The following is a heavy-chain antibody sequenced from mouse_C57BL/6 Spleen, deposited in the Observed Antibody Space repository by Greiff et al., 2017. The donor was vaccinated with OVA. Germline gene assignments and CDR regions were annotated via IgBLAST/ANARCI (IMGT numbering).Heavy chain of an antibody. V-gene: IGHV10-1*01. CDR2: IRSKSNNYAT. D-gene: IGHD5-2*01. CDR1: GFSFNTYA. CDR3: VRGISYSDWYFDV. Sequence: EVHLVESGGGLVQPKGSLKLSCAASGFSFNTYAMNWVRQAPGKGLEWVARIRSKSNNYATYYADSVKDRFTISRDDSESMLYLQMNNLKTEDTAMYYCVRGISYSDWYFDVWGTGTTVTVSS. J-gene: IGHJ1*03.